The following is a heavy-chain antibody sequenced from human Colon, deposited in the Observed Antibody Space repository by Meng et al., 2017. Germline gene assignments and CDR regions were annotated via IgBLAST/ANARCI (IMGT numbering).Heavy chain of an antibody. CDR2: IKYDGSEK. V-gene: IGHV3-7*01. CDR1: GFTFSSHW. D-gene: IGHD6-19*01. Sequence: GESLKISCAASGFTFSSHWMSWVRQAPGKGLEWVANIKYDGSEKYYVDSVTGRFTISRDNAKTSLYLQMNSLRAEDTSVYYCASRAYRSGWYGAFGVWGQGTMVTVSS. CDR3: ASRAYRSGWYGAFGV. J-gene: IGHJ3*01.